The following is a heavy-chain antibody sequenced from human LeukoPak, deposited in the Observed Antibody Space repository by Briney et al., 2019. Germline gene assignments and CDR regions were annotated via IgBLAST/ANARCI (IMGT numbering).Heavy chain of an antibody. CDR2: IRSKANSYAT. CDR1: GFTFSGSA. J-gene: IGHJ4*02. CDR3: TRPSDFWSGYYDY. V-gene: IGHV3-73*01. D-gene: IGHD3-3*01. Sequence: GGSLRLSCAASGFTFSGSAMHWVRQASGKGLWWVGRIRSKANSYATAYAASVKGRFNISRDDSKNTAYLQMNSLKTEDTAVYYCTRPSDFWSGYYDYWGQGTLVTVSS.